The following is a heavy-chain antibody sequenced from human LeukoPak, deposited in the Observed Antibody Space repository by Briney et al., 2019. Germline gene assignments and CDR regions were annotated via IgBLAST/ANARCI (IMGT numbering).Heavy chain of an antibody. CDR2: ISYDGSNK. Sequence: SCKASGYTFGAYYMYWVRQAPGKGLEWVAVISYDGSNKFYADSVRGRFTISRDNSKNTLFLQMNSLRPEDTAVYYCARGPDYDILADYFDYWGQGTLVTVSS. CDR1: GYTFGAYY. V-gene: IGHV3-30*04. CDR3: ARGPDYDILADYFDY. D-gene: IGHD3-9*01. J-gene: IGHJ4*02.